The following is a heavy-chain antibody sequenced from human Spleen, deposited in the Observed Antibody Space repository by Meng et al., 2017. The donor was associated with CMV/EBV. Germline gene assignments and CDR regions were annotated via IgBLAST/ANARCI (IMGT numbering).Heavy chain of an antibody. Sequence: SETLSLTCTVSGGSVSSSSYSWVWIRQPPGKGLEWIGSMYYSGSGSYNPSLESRVTLSADTSKNQFSLKLSSVTAADTAVYYCARGRSHYYDTSGYYPFDYWGQGTLVTISS. CDR3: ARGRSHYYDTSGYYPFDY. J-gene: IGHJ4*02. V-gene: IGHV4-39*07. CDR1: GGSVSSSSYS. CDR2: MYYSGSG. D-gene: IGHD3-22*01.